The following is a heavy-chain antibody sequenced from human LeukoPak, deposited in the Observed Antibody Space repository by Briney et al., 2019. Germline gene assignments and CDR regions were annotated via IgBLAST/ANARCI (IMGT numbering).Heavy chain of an antibody. V-gene: IGHV3-23*01. CDR1: GFTFSSYA. CDR2: ISGSGGST. CDR3: AKEFSEYYSDSSGYYGSLYY. Sequence: GGSLSLSCAASGFTFSSYAMSWVRQAPGKGLEWVSAISGSGGSTYYADSVKGPFTISRDNSKNTLYLQMNSLRAEDTAVYYCAKEFSEYYSDSSGYYGSLYYWRQGTLVTVSS. J-gene: IGHJ4*02. D-gene: IGHD3-22*01.